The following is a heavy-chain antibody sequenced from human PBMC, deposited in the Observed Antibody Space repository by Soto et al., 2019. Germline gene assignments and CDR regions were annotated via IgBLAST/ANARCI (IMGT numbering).Heavy chain of an antibody. Sequence: QVQLVQSGAEVKKPGASVKVSCKASGYTFTTYYMHWVRQAPGPGLEWMGIIDPSGGNTNYAQKFQGRVTVTRDTSTSTVYMELSSLKSDDTAVYYCTRDSTGHYHFDYWGQGTLVTVSS. CDR2: IDPSGGNT. D-gene: IGHD3-10*01. CDR3: TRDSTGHYHFDY. CDR1: GYTFTTYY. J-gene: IGHJ4*02. V-gene: IGHV1-46*01.